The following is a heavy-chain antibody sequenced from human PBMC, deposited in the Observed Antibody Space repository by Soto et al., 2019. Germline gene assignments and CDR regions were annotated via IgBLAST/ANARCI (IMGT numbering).Heavy chain of an antibody. CDR2: IDPSDSYV. CDR1: GYSFTAYW. CDR3: TRRASSSFYHFDF. V-gene: IGHV5-10-1*01. J-gene: IGHJ4*02. D-gene: IGHD2-2*01. Sequence: XESLKISCQACGYSFTAYWITWVRQMPGKGLEWMATIDPSDSYVDYSPSFRGHVTFSVDRSITTVYLQWNSLKASDSAMYFCTRRASSSFYHFDFWGQGALVTVPQ.